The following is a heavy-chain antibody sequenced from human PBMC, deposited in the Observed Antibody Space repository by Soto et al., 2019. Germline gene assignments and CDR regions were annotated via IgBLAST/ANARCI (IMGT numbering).Heavy chain of an antibody. Sequence: ASVKVSCKASGYTFTSYYMHWVRQAPGQGLEWMGIINPSGGSTSYAQKFQGRVTMTRDTSTSTVYMDLSSLTSEDTAVYYCARGPEKRHSYADTPLDYWGQGTLGTVS. CDR3: ARGPEKRHSYADTPLDY. J-gene: IGHJ4*02. CDR2: INPSGGST. V-gene: IGHV1-46*01. CDR1: GYTFTSYY. D-gene: IGHD5-18*01.